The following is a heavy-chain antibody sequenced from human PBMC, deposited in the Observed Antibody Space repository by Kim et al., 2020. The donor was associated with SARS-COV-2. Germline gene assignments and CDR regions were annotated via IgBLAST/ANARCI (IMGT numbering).Heavy chain of an antibody. D-gene: IGHD3-10*02. J-gene: IGHJ4*02. Sequence: GASLRLSCAASGFTFSHDWMTWVRQAPGKGLEWVANINQDGSESYYVDSVKGRFTISRDNAKNSLYLQMNSLRVEDTAVYYCARSVFGDDYWGQGTLVSVSS. CDR3: ARSVFGDDY. CDR1: GFTFSHDW. V-gene: IGHV3-7*01. CDR2: INQDGSES.